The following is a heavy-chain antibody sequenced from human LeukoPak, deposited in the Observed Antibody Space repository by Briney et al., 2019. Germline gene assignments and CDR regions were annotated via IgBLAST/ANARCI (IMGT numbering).Heavy chain of an antibody. V-gene: IGHV1-8*01. Sequence: GASVKVSCKASGYTFTSYDINWVRQAPGQGLEWMGWMNPNSGNTGYAQKFQGRVTMTRNTSISTAYMELSSLRSEDTAVYYCARGSYDSSGYYLIDYWGQGTLVTVSS. CDR3: ARGSYDSSGYYLIDY. CDR2: MNPNSGNT. D-gene: IGHD3-22*01. J-gene: IGHJ4*02. CDR1: GYTFTSYD.